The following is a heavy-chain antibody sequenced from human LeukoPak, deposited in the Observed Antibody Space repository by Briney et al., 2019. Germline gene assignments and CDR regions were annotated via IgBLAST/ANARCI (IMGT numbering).Heavy chain of an antibody. Sequence: ASVKVSCKASGYTFTSYDINWVRQATGQGLEWMGWMNPNSGNTGYAQKFQGRVTMTRNTSTSTAYMELSSLRSEDTAVYYCARGFGSSSPLDYWGQGTLVTVSS. CDR3: ARGFGSSSPLDY. V-gene: IGHV1-8*01. D-gene: IGHD6-13*01. CDR1: GYTFTSYD. CDR2: MNPNSGNT. J-gene: IGHJ4*02.